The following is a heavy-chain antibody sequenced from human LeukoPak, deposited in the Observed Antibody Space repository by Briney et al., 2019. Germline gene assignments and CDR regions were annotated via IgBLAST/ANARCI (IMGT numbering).Heavy chain of an antibody. J-gene: IGHJ3*02. CDR2: IHHSGST. Sequence: SETLSLTCPVSGGSISSSNWRSWVRPPPGEGLEWIWEIHHSGSTIYNPSLKKRGTISVDKSKTQFSLKLSSVTAADTAVYYCARKHGSGNWGAFDIWGLGTMVTVSS. D-gene: IGHD3-10*01. CDR3: ARKHGSGNWGAFDI. CDR1: GGSISSSNW. V-gene: IGHV4-4*02.